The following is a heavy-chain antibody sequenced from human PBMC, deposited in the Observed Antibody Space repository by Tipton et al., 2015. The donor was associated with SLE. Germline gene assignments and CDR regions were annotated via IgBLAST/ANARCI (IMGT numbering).Heavy chain of an antibody. CDR3: IRQVRYSYGSLDY. V-gene: IGHV3-73*01. J-gene: IGHJ4*02. D-gene: IGHD5-18*01. CDR1: GFTFSGSG. Sequence: SLRLSCAASGFTFSGSGMHWVRQASGKGLEWVGRIRSKANSYETAYAGSVKGRFTISRDDSKNTAYLQMNSLKTEDTAVYYCIRQVRYSYGSLDYWGQGTLVTVSS. CDR2: IRSKANSYET.